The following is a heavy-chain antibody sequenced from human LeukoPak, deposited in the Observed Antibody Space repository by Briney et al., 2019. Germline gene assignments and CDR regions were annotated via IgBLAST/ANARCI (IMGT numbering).Heavy chain of an antibody. CDR1: GYSFTSNW. CDR2: IDPSDSHI. J-gene: IGHJ4*02. CDR3: ARQGRGSYRRDFDH. V-gene: IGHV5-10-1*01. D-gene: IGHD1-26*01. Sequence: GESLKISCNGSGYSFTSNWISWVRQMPGKGLEWMVRIDPSDSHINYSPSFQGHVTISVDKSISTAYLQWSSLRASDTAMYYCARQGRGSYRRDFDHWGQGTLVTVSS.